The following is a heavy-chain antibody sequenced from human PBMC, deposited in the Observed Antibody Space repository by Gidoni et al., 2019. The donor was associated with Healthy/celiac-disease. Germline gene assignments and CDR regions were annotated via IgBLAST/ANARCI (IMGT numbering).Heavy chain of an antibody. CDR3: ERHPRVTMIVVGVAFDI. Sequence: QLQLQESGPGLVKPSETLSLTCTVPGGSISSSSYYWGWIRQPPGKGLEWIGSIYYSGSTYYNPSLKSRVTISVDTSKNQFSLKLSSVTAADTAVYYCERHPRVTMIVVGVAFDIWGQGTMVTVSS. V-gene: IGHV4-39*01. J-gene: IGHJ3*02. CDR1: GGSISSSSYY. D-gene: IGHD3-22*01. CDR2: IYYSGST.